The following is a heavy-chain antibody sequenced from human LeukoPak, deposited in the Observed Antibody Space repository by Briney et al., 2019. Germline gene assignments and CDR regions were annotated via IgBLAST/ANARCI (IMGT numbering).Heavy chain of an antibody. D-gene: IGHD3-3*01. V-gene: IGHV3-30*02. Sequence: GGSLRLSCAASGFTFSSYGMHWVRQAPGKGLEWVAFIRYDGSNKYYADSVKGRFTISRDNSKNTLYLQMNSLKTEDTAVYYCTTEVLRFLEWPNWFDPWGQGTLVTVSS. CDR3: TTEVLRFLEWPNWFDP. J-gene: IGHJ5*02. CDR1: GFTFSSYG. CDR2: IRYDGSNK.